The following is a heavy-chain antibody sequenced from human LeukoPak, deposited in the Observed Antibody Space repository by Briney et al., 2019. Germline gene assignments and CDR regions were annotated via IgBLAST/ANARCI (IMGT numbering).Heavy chain of an antibody. CDR3: ARVATDAFDI. J-gene: IGHJ3*02. CDR2: IYYSGST. Sequence: SETLSLTCTVSGGSISSYYWSWIRQPPGKGLEWIGYIYYSGSTNYNPSLKSRVTISVDTSKYQFSLKLSSVTAADTAVYYCARVATDAFDIWGQGTMVTVSS. V-gene: IGHV4-59*01. CDR1: GGSISSYY.